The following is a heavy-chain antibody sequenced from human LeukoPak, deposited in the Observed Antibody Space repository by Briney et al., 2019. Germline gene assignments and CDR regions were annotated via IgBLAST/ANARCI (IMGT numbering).Heavy chain of an antibody. D-gene: IGHD4-17*01. CDR1: GYTFTGYY. Sequence: ASVKVSCKASGYTFTGYYIHWGRQAPGQGFEWMGWINPNTGGTHYAQNFQGRVTMTRDTSISTAYMAFSRLKSDDTAVYFCARGDGDYVGNDYWGHGTLVTVSS. CDR3: ARGDGDYVGNDY. CDR2: INPNTGGT. V-gene: IGHV1-2*02. J-gene: IGHJ4*01.